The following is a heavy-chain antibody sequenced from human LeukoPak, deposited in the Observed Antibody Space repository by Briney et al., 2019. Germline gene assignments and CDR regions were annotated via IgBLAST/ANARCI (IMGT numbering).Heavy chain of an antibody. D-gene: IGHD3-22*01. CDR3: AKNLNYYDSSGYPGPFDI. J-gene: IGHJ3*02. Sequence: GGSLRLSCAASGFTFDDYAMHWVWQAPEKGLEWVSGISWNSGSIGYADSVKGRFTISRDNAKNSLYLQMNSLRAEDTALYYCAKNLNYYDSSGYPGPFDIWGQGTMVTVSS. CDR2: ISWNSGSI. V-gene: IGHV3-9*01. CDR1: GFTFDDYA.